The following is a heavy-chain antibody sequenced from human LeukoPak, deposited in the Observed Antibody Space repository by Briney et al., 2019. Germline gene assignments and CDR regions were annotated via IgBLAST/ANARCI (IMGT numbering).Heavy chain of an antibody. CDR3: ARVIRGYVLSFDI. V-gene: IGHV1-2*02. J-gene: IGHJ3*02. Sequence: GASVKVSCKASGYTFTRYYMHWLRQAPRQGLEWMGWINPNSGGTNYAQKFQGRVTMTRDTSISTAYMELSRLRSDDTAVYYCARVIRGYVLSFDIWGQGTMVTVSS. CDR1: GYTFTRYY. CDR2: INPNSGGT. D-gene: IGHD6-25*01.